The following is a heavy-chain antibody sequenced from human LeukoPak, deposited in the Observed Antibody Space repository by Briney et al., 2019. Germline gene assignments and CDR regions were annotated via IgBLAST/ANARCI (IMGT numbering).Heavy chain of an antibody. V-gene: IGHV3-66*01. CDR1: GFTFSSYG. CDR2: IYSGGDT. Sequence: PGGSLRLSCAASGFTFSSYGMHWVRQAPGKGLEWVSVIYSGGDTYYADSVKGRFTISRDNSKNMIYLEINSLKAEDTAVYYCAKERNLEIAVAGTIFDYWGQGTLVTVSS. D-gene: IGHD6-19*01. J-gene: IGHJ4*02. CDR3: AKERNLEIAVAGTIFDY.